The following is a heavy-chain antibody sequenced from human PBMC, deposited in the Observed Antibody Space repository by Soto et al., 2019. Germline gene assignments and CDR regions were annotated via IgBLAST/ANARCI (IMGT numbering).Heavy chain of an antibody. CDR3: ARLMPYYYDSSGYYQDYYYYGMDV. Sequence: ASVKVSCKAFGYTFTSYGISWVRQAPGQGLEWMGWISAYNGNTNYAQKLQGRVTMTTDTSTSTAYMELRSLRSDDTAVYYCARLMPYYYDSSGYYQDYYYYGMDVWGQGTTVTVS. D-gene: IGHD3-22*01. J-gene: IGHJ6*02. CDR1: GYTFTSYG. V-gene: IGHV1-18*01. CDR2: ISAYNGNT.